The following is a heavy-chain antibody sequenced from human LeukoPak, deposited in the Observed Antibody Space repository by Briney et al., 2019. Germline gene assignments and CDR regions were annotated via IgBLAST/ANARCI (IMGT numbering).Heavy chain of an antibody. CDR2: IYHSGST. D-gene: IGHD6-13*01. CDR3: ARDSAVRSSSWYFHDAFDI. CDR1: GYSISSGYY. V-gene: IGHV4-38-2*02. J-gene: IGHJ3*02. Sequence: SETLSLTCTVSGYSISSGYYWGWIRQPPGKGLEWIGSIYHSGSTYYNPSLKSRVTISVDTSKNQFSLKLSSVTAADTAVYYCARDSAVRSSSWYFHDAFDIWGQGTMVTVSS.